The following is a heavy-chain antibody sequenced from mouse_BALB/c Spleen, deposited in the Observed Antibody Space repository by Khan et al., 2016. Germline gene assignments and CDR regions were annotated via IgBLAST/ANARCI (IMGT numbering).Heavy chain of an antibody. CDR2: INTYTGEP. V-gene: IGHV9-3-1*01. CDR3: ARPPFFSYVMVY. Sequence: QIQLVQSGPELKKPGETVKISCKASGYTFKNHGMNWVKQAPGKGLKWMGWINTYTGEPTYVEDFKGRFAFSLETSANTAYLQINNLKNEETATYFCARPPFFSYVMVYWGQGTSVTVSS. CDR1: GYTFKNHG. J-gene: IGHJ4*01.